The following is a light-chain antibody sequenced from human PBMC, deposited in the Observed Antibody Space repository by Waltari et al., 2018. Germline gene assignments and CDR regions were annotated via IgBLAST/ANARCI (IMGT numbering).Light chain of an antibody. V-gene: IGLV3-10*01. CDR2: EDT. J-gene: IGLJ3*02. CDR3: YSTDYTGNYWV. CDR1: ALPNKY. Sequence: SYELTQPPSVSVSPGHTARITCPGEALPNKYAYWYRQKSGQAPVLVIYEDTKRPSGIPGRISGSNSGAVATLTITGAQVEDEADYYCYSTDYTGNYWVFGGGTKLTVL.